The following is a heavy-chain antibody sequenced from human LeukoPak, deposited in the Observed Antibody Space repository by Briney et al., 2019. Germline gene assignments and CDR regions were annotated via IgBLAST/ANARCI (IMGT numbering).Heavy chain of an antibody. Sequence: SETLSLTCTVSGGSISSHYWSWIRQPPGKGLEWIGYIYYSGSTNYNPSLKSRVTISVDTSKNQFSLKLSSVTAADTAVYYCAGDSSCYYVLWGQGTLVTVSS. CDR2: IYYSGST. CDR3: AGDSSCYYVL. J-gene: IGHJ4*02. CDR1: GGSISSHY. V-gene: IGHV4-59*11. D-gene: IGHD3-22*01.